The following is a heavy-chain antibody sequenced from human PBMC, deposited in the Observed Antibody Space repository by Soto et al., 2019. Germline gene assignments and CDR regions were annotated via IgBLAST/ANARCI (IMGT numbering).Heavy chain of an antibody. V-gene: IGHV3-66*01. CDR2: IYSGGVT. D-gene: IGHD4-17*01. CDR1: GFTVRNNY. J-gene: IGHJ4*02. CDR3: AKRGTTVTTSLWY. Sequence: EVQLVESGGGLVQPGGSLRLSCAASGFTVRNNYMCWVSQAPGKGLAWVSLIYSGGVTHYADSVRGRFTISRDNSRNTLYLQMNSLRADDTAVYYCAKRGTTVTTSLWYWGQGTLVTVSS.